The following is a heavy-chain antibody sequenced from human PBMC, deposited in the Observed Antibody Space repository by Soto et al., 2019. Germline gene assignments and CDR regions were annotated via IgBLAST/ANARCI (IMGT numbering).Heavy chain of an antibody. CDR3: ARGLVRGVLDY. J-gene: IGHJ4*02. CDR2: IGKAGDT. CDR1: GFTFSNYD. Sequence: GGSLRLSCAASGFTFSNYDMHWVRQGRGKGLEWVSGIGKAGDTYYVGSVRGRFTTSRENAKYTLYLQMGSLRAEDLAMYYCARGLVRGVLDYWGQGTLVTVSS. D-gene: IGHD3-10*01. V-gene: IGHV3-13*04.